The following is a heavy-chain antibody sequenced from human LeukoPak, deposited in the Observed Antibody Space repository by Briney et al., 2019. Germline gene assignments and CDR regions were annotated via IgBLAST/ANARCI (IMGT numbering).Heavy chain of an antibody. CDR3: ARDLVDVCGVLDY. CDR2: ISYDGSNK. V-gene: IGHV3-30*04. Sequence: GGSLRLSCAASGFTFSSYAMHWVRQAPGKGLEWVAVISYDGSNKYYADSVKGRFTISRDNSKNTLYPQMNSLRAEDTAVYYCARDLVDVCGVLDYWGQGTLVTVSS. J-gene: IGHJ4*02. CDR1: GFTFSSYA. D-gene: IGHD2-15*01.